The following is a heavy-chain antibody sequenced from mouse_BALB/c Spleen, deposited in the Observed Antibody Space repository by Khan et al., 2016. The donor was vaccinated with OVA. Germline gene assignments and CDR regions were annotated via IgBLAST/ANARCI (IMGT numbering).Heavy chain of an antibody. CDR2: IYPFNDDT. D-gene: IGHD1-1*01. CDR1: GYTFTSYV. Sequence: VQLKQSGPELVKPGASVKMSCKASGYTFTSYVMHWVKQKPALGLEWIGYIYPFNDDTKYNETFKGKATLTSDKSYSTAYLELSSLTSEDSAVYYGGSVGNYYVYFAYWGQGTPVTVSA. CDR3: GSVGNYYVYFAY. J-gene: IGHJ3*01. V-gene: IGHV1S136*01.